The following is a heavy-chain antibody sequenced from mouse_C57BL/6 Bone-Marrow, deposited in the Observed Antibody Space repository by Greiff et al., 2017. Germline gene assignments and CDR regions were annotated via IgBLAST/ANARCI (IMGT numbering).Heavy chain of an antibody. Sequence: EVQLQQSGPELVKPGASVKISCKASGYTFTDYYMNWVKQSHGKSLEWIGDINPNNGGTSYNQKFKGKATLTVDKSSSTAYMELRSLTSEDSAVYDCARPPYGSSPTYYAMGDWGQRTSVTVSS. CDR2: INPNNGGT. V-gene: IGHV1-26*01. J-gene: IGHJ4*01. D-gene: IGHD1-1*01. CDR1: GYTFTDYY. CDR3: ARPPYGSSPTYYAMGD.